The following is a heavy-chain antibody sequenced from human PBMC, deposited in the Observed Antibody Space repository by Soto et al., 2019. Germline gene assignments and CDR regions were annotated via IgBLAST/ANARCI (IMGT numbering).Heavy chain of an antibody. V-gene: IGHV3-43*01. D-gene: IGHD3-22*01. Sequence: PRGSLRLSCAASGFTFDDYNMHWVRQAPGKGLEWVSLISRDGTNTNYAESVKGRFTISRDNSKNSLYLQMNSLRTEDTALYYCVKETYYYDVSSYYPLGSWGQGTLVTVSS. CDR1: GFTFDDYN. CDR3: VKETYYYDVSSYYPLGS. J-gene: IGHJ5*02. CDR2: ISRDGTNT.